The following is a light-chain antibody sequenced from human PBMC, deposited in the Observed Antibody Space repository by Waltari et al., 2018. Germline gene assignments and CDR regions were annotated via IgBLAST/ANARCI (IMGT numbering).Light chain of an antibody. CDR3: QQYYSTPPT. V-gene: IGKV4-1*01. CDR2: WAS. J-gene: IGKJ1*01. CDR1: QSVLYNSNNKNY. Sequence: DIVMTQSPDSLAVSLGERATINCKSSQSVLYNSNNKNYLAWYQQKPGQPTKLLIYWASTRESGVPDRFNGSGSGTDFTLTISSLQAGDVAVYYCQQYYSTPPTFGQGTKVEIK.